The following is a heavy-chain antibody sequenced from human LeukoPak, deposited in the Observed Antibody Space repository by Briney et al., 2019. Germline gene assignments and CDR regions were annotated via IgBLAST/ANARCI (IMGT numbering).Heavy chain of an antibody. Sequence: ASVKVSCKASGYTFTDYFIYWVRQAPGQGLEWMGWINPNSGGTNYAQKFQGRVTMTRDTSISTAFMELSRLRSDDTAVYYCAVDVRGVYAFDIWGQGSMVTVSS. CDR3: AVDVRGVYAFDI. J-gene: IGHJ3*02. CDR1: GYTFTDYF. CDR2: INPNSGGT. V-gene: IGHV1-2*02. D-gene: IGHD3-10*01.